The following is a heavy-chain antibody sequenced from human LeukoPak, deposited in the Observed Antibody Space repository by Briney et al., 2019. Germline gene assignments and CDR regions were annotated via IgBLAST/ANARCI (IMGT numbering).Heavy chain of an antibody. Sequence: GSSVEVSCKASGGTFSSYAISWVRQAPGQGLEWMGGIIPIFGTANYAQKFQGRVTITADESTSTAYMELSSLRSEDTAVYYCAESISGWYSGEYYFDYWGQGTLVTVSS. J-gene: IGHJ4*02. CDR1: GGTFSSYA. V-gene: IGHV1-69*01. CDR2: IIPIFGTA. CDR3: AESISGWYSGEYYFDY. D-gene: IGHD6-19*01.